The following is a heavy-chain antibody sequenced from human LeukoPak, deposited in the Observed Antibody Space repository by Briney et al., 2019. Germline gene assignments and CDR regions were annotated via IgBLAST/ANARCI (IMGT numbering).Heavy chain of an antibody. Sequence: SQTLSLTCTVSGGSISSGGYYWSWIRQPPGKGLEWIGYIYHSGSTNYNPSLKSRVTISVDTSKNQFSLKLSSVTAADTAVYYCARGDYYGWGSHYKGGMAVWGQGTTVAVSS. CDR1: GGSISSGGYY. D-gene: IGHD3-10*01. CDR2: IYHSGST. V-gene: IGHV4-30-2*01. J-gene: IGHJ6*02. CDR3: ARGDYYGWGSHYKGGMAV.